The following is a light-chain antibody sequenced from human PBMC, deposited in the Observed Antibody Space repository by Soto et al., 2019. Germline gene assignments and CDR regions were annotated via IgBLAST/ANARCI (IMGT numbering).Light chain of an antibody. CDR3: QQTYGNPRT. CDR2: KTS. V-gene: IGKV1-39*01. J-gene: IGKJ1*01. Sequence: DIQMTQSPSSLSAFVGDRVTITCRASQSISAYLNWYLQKPGKAPKLLIYKTSNLESGVPTRFSGSGSGADFTLTISSLQREDFATYYCQQTYGNPRTFGQGTTVEI. CDR1: QSISAY.